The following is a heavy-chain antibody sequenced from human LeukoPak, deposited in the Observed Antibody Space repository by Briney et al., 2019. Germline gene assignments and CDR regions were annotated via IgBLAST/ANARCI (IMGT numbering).Heavy chain of an antibody. Sequence: GGSLRLSCAASGFTFSGSAMHWVRQASGKGLEWVGRIRSKANSYATAYAASVKGRFTISRDDSKNTAYLQMNSLKTEDTAVYYCTSPLIARGXXXVWGXXTTXTVSS. D-gene: IGHD3-10*01. V-gene: IGHV3-73*01. J-gene: IGHJ6*01. CDR2: IRSKANSYAT. CDR1: GFTFSGSA. CDR3: TSPLIARGXXXV.